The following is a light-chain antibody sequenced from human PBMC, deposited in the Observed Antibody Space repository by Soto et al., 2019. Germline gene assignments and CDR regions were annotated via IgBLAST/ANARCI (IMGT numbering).Light chain of an antibody. J-gene: IGKJ1*01. Sequence: DIQMTQSPSTLSAYLPETAHITCRASQSISSWLAWYQQKPGKAPKLLIYDASSLESGVPSRFSGSGSGTEFTLTISSLKPDDFATYYCQQYNSYWTFGKGTKVDIK. CDR1: QSISSW. V-gene: IGKV1-5*01. CDR3: QQYNSYWT. CDR2: DAS.